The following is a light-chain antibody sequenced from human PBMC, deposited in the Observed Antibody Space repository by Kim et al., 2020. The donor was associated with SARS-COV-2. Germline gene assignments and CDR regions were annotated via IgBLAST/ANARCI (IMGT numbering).Light chain of an antibody. CDR1: QSIRSC. CDR3: QQYNTYTT. V-gene: IGKV1-5*03. J-gene: IGKJ1*01. CDR2: KAS. Sequence: DIQMTQSPSTLSASVGDRVTITCRASQSIRSCLAWYQQKPGKAPKLLIYKASTLESGVPSRFSGSGSGKEFTLTISSLQPDDFATYSCQQYNTYTTFGQGTKVDIK.